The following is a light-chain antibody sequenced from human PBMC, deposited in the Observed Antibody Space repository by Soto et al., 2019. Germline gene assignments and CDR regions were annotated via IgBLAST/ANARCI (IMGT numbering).Light chain of an antibody. V-gene: IGKV1-39*01. CDR1: QSVTRY. Sequence: DIQMTQSPSSLSASVGDKGSIACRASQSVTRYLNWYRQKPGEAPELLIYFAATLQSGVPSRFSASGSGTDFTLTINNLQPEDFATYFCQQSYSNPYTFGRGTQGGYQ. CDR2: FAA. J-gene: IGKJ2*01. CDR3: QQSYSNPYT.